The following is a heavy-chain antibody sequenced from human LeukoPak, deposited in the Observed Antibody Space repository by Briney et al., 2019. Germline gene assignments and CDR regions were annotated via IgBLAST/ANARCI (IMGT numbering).Heavy chain of an antibody. CDR2: INHSGST. Sequence: SETLSLTCTVSGGSISSGGYYWSWIRQPPGKGLEWIGEINHSGSTNYNPSLKSRVTISVDTSKNQFSLKLSSVTAADTAVYYCARRYDFWSGYYYYFDYWGQGTLVTVSS. V-gene: IGHV4-39*07. D-gene: IGHD3-3*01. J-gene: IGHJ4*02. CDR3: ARRYDFWSGYYYYFDY. CDR1: GGSISSGGYY.